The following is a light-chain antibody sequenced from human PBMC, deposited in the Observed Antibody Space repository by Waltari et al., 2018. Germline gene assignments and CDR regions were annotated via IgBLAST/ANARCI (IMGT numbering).Light chain of an antibody. J-gene: IGKJ1*01. V-gene: IGKV1-39*01. Sequence: DIQMTQSPSSPSSFSGDTVTTTCRASESASTYLNWYQKKPGKAPKLLIYATSTLHNGIPSRFSGSGSATDFTLTISSLRPEDFATYYCQQTYRLLVTFGQGTKVEI. CDR2: ATS. CDR1: ESASTY. CDR3: QQTYRLLVT.